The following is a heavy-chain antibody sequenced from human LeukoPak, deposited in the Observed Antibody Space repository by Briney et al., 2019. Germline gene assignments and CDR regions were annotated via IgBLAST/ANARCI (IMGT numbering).Heavy chain of an antibody. CDR2: IYYSGST. J-gene: IGHJ5*02. V-gene: IGHV4-31*03. Sequence: SQTLSLTCTVSGGSISSGGYYWSWIRQHPGKGLEWIGYIYYSGSTYYNPSLKSRVTISVDTSKNQFSLKLSSVTAADTAVYYRARDSSPYYGSGTWFDPWGQGTLVTVSS. D-gene: IGHD3-10*01. CDR1: GGSISSGGYY. CDR3: ARDSSPYYGSGTWFDP.